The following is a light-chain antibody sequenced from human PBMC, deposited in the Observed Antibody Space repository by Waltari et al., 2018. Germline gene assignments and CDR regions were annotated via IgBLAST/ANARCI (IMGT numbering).Light chain of an antibody. CDR1: QSISKY. Sequence: EIVLTQSPGTLSLSPGERATLSCRASQSISKYLAWYQQKPGQAPRLLIYHASSRAAGIPDRFRGSGSGTDFSLSISRLEPEDFAVYYCQHYESIPVTFGQGTKVEIK. V-gene: IGKV3-20*01. CDR2: HAS. J-gene: IGKJ1*01. CDR3: QHYESIPVT.